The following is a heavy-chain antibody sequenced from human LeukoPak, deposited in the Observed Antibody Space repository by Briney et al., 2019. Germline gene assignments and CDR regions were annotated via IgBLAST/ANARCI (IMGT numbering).Heavy chain of an antibody. CDR3: AKDGGTVTPPNHFDY. Sequence: GGSLRLSCAASGFTFSSYRMNWVRQAPGKGLEWVSYISSSSSTIYYADSVKGRFTISRDNSKNTLYLQMNSLRAEDTAVYYCAKDGGTVTPPNHFDYWGQGTLVTVSS. D-gene: IGHD4-17*01. CDR1: GFTFSSYR. V-gene: IGHV3-48*01. J-gene: IGHJ4*02. CDR2: ISSSSSTI.